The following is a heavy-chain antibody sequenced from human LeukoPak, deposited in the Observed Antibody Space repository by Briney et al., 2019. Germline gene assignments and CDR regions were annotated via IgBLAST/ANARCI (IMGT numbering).Heavy chain of an antibody. D-gene: IGHD6-19*01. CDR1: GFTFDTFV. J-gene: IGHJ4*02. CDR3: VNQISGWVY. CDR2: ISGNGGST. Sequence: GGSLRLSCSAPGFTFDTFVVHWVRQAPGKGLEYVSGISGNGGSTYNADFVKGRFTISRDNSKNTLFLQMTSLRAEDTAVYYCVNQISGWVYWGQGTLVTVSS. V-gene: IGHV3-64D*06.